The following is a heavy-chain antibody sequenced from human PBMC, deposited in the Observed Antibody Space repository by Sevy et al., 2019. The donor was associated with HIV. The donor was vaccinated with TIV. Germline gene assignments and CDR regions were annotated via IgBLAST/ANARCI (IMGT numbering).Heavy chain of an antibody. V-gene: IGHV3-23*01. CDR2: ISHGGGTT. Sequence: GGSLRLSCAASGFTFNNYVMSWVRQAPGKGLEWVSVISHGGGTTYYADSVKGRFTISRDDSKDTVYLEMNSLRAEDTAVYYCARRYLPSAPPALDYWGQGTLVTVSS. D-gene: IGHD2-2*01. J-gene: IGHJ4*02. CDR3: ARRYLPSAPPALDY. CDR1: GFTFNNYV.